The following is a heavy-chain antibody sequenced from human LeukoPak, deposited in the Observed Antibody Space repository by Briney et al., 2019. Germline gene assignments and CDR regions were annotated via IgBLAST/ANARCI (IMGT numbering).Heavy chain of an antibody. CDR1: GFTFSSYD. Sequence: GGSLRLSCAASGFTFSSYDMHWVRQATGKGLEWVSAIGTAGDTYYPGSVKGRFTISRENAKNSLYLQMNSLRAGDTAVYYCARHGGYYYDSSGYYLDYWGQGTLVTVSS. D-gene: IGHD3-22*01. CDR3: ARHGGYYYDSSGYYLDY. CDR2: IGTAGDT. V-gene: IGHV3-13*01. J-gene: IGHJ4*02.